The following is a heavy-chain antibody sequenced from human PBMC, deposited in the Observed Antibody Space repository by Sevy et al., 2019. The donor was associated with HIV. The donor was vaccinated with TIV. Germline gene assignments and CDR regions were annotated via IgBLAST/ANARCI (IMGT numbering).Heavy chain of an antibody. CDR1: GFTVSSNY. J-gene: IGHJ6*03. Sequence: GGSLRLSCAASGFTVSSNYMSWVRQAPGKGLEWVSVIYSGGSTYYADSVKGRFTISRDNSKNTLYLQMNSLRAEDTAVYYCASGSSSWYPYYYYYYYMDVWGKGTTFTVSS. V-gene: IGHV3-53*01. CDR3: ASGSSSWYPYYYYYYYMDV. CDR2: IYSGGST. D-gene: IGHD6-13*01.